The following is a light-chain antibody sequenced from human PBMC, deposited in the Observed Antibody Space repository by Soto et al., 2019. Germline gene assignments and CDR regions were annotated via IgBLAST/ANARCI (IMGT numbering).Light chain of an antibody. J-gene: IGKJ4*01. CDR3: QQRINWPLT. V-gene: IGKV3-11*01. CDR2: DVS. Sequence: EIVLTQSPATLSLSPGERATLSCRASQSVSSFLAWYQQKPGQAPRLLIYDVSIRSTVIPTRFSGSGSGTEFTLNISSLEPEDFAVYYCQQRINWPLTFGGGTKVEIK. CDR1: QSVSSF.